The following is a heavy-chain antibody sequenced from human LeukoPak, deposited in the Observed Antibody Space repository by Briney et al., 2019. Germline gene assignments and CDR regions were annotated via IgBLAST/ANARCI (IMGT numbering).Heavy chain of an antibody. Sequence: GGSLRLSCAASGFTFSNYNMNWVRQAPGKGLEWVSYISSSGTTIYYADSVKGRFTISRDNAKDSLYLQMNSLRAEDTAVYYCARDQWGITMVRGSFYSYGMDVWGQGTTVTVSS. D-gene: IGHD3-10*01. J-gene: IGHJ6*02. V-gene: IGHV3-48*01. CDR2: ISSSGTTI. CDR3: ARDQWGITMVRGSFYSYGMDV. CDR1: GFTFSNYN.